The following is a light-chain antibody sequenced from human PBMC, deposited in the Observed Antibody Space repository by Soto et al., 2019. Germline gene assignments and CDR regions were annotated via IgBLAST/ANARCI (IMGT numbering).Light chain of an antibody. Sequence: EIVLTQSPGTLSLSPGARDALSCRVSQSVSSRFLGWYQQKPGQAPRLLIYGASNRATGIPDRFSGSGSGTDFPLTISRLEPEDVAVYYCQQYGTSPLTFGGGTKVEIK. V-gene: IGKV3-20*01. CDR2: GAS. J-gene: IGKJ4*01. CDR3: QQYGTSPLT. CDR1: QSVSSRF.